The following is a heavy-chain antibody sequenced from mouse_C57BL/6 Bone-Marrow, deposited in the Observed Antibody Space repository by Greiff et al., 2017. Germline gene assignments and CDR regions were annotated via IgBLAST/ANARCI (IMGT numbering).Heavy chain of an antibody. CDR3: ARSGDVYYLLAWFAY. V-gene: IGHV1-50*01. CDR1: GYTFTSYW. D-gene: IGHD2-3*01. J-gene: IGHJ3*01. CDR2: IDPSDSYT. Sequence: QVQLQQPGAELVKPGASVKLSCKASGYTFTSYWMQWVKQRPGQGLEWIGEIDPSDSYTNYNQKFKGKATLTVDTSSSTAYMQLSSLTSEDSAVYYCARSGDVYYLLAWFAYWGQGTLVTVSA.